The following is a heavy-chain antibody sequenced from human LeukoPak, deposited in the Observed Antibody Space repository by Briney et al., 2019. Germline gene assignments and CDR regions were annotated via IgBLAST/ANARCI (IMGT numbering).Heavy chain of an antibody. CDR1: GYTFTSYY. J-gene: IGHJ4*02. V-gene: IGHV1-46*01. Sequence: ASVKVSCKASGYTFTSYYLHWVRRAPGQGLEWMGIINPGGGSTTYAHNFQGRVTMTRDTSTSTVYMELSGLRYEDTAEYYCARGWSAATKSLYFDYWGQGTLVTVSS. D-gene: IGHD2-15*01. CDR2: INPGGGST. CDR3: ARGWSAATKSLYFDY.